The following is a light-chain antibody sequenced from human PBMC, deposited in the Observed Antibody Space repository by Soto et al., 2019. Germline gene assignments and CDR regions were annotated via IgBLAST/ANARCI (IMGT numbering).Light chain of an antibody. CDR3: SSYTIRNSWV. V-gene: IGLV2-14*01. CDR1: SSDVGGYNR. CDR2: EVT. J-gene: IGLJ3*02. Sequence: QSALTQPASVTGSPGQSITISCTETSSDVGGYNRVSWYQHYPGTAPKLMIYEVTNRPSGVSDRFSASKSGNTASLTISGLQPEDEADYYCSSYTIRNSWVFGGGTKLTVL.